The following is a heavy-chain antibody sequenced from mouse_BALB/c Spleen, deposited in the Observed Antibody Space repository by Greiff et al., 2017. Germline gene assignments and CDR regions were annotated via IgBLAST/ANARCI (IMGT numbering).Heavy chain of an antibody. CDR1: GFTFSDYY. CDR2: ISDGGSYT. J-gene: IGHJ3*01. V-gene: IGHV5-4*02. CDR3: ARVLTTVVGPFAY. D-gene: IGHD1-1*01. Sequence: EVKLMESGGGLVKPGGSLKLSCAASGFTFSDYYMYWVRQTPEKRLEWVATISDGGSYTYYPDSVKGRFTISRDNAKNNLYLQMSSLKSEDTAMYYCARVLTTVVGPFAYWGQGTLVTVSA.